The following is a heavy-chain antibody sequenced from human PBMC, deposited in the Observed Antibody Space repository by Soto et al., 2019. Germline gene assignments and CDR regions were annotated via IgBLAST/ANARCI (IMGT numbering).Heavy chain of an antibody. CDR1: GYTFTSYD. CDR3: ARVDLRYFDWLRPYMDV. J-gene: IGHJ6*04. CDR2: MNPNSGNT. D-gene: IGHD3-9*01. Sequence: ASVKVSCKASGYTFTSYDINWVRQATGQGLEWMGWMNPNSGNTGYAQKFQGRVTMTRNTSISTAYMELSSLRSEDTAVYYCARVDLRYFDWLRPYMDVWVKGTTVTVSS. V-gene: IGHV1-8*01.